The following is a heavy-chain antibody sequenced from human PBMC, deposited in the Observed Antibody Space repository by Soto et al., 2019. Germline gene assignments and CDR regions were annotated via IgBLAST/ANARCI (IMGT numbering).Heavy chain of an antibody. CDR1: GFTFSSYA. D-gene: IGHD3-10*01. CDR3: ASRGSGPALYYYGMDV. V-gene: IGHV3-30-3*01. CDR2: ISYDGSNK. J-gene: IGHJ6*02. Sequence: QVQLVESGGGVVQPGRSLRLSCAASGFTFSSYAMHWVRQAPGKGLEWVAVISYDGSNKYYADSVKGRFTISRDNSKNTLYLQMNSLRAEDTAVYYCASRGSGPALYYYGMDVWGQGPTVTVSS.